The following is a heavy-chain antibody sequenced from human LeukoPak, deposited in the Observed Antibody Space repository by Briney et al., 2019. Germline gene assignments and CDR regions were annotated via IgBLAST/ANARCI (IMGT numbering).Heavy chain of an antibody. CDR1: GYSFSSYW. J-gene: IGHJ4*02. CDR3: VRPVNYGDHGDY. Sequence: GESLKISCKGSGYSFSSYWIGWVRQMPRKGREWMGIIYPGDSDTRYSPSFQGQVTISADKSISTAYLQWSSLRASDTAMYYCVRPVNYGDHGDYWGQGTLVTVSS. V-gene: IGHV5-51*01. CDR2: IYPGDSDT. D-gene: IGHD4-17*01.